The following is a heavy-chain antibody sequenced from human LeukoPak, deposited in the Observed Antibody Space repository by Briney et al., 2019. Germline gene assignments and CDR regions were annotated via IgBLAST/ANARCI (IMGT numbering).Heavy chain of an antibody. V-gene: IGHV1-18*04. CDR3: ARAQSDWPPYVDY. J-gene: IGHJ4*02. CDR2: ISAYNGGT. CDR1: GYPFTSFY. D-gene: IGHD3-9*01. Sequence: ASVKVSCKASGYPFTSFYIYWVRQAPGQGLEWLGWISAYNGGTSYGQRLLDRVTMTIDTSTSTAFLDLRSLRYDDTAVYWCARAQSDWPPYVDYWGQGTLVTVSS.